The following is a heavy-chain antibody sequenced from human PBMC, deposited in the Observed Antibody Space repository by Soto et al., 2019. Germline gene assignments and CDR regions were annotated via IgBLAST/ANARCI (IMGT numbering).Heavy chain of an antibody. CDR1: GFTFSNAW. Sequence: VQLVESGGGLVKPGGSLRLSCAASGFTFSNAWMSWVRQAPGKGLEWVGRIKSKPDGGTTDYAAPVQGRFTISRDDSKNTLYLQMNSLNTDNSAVYYCTRFTITLYYCDYWGQGTLVTVSS. V-gene: IGHV3-15*01. CDR3: TRFTITLYYCDY. J-gene: IGHJ4*01. D-gene: IGHD1-1*01. CDR2: IKSKPDGGTT.